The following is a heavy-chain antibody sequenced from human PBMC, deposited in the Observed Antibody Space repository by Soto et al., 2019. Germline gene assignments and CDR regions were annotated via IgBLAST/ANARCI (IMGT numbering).Heavy chain of an antibody. Sequence: QVQLVQSGAEVKKPGSSVKVSCKASGGTFSSYAISWVRQAPGQGLEWMGGIIPIFGTANYAQKFQGSVTITADEPTSTADMELSSLRSENTAVYYCARYPYSSGPLYHCFGPSGQGPLVAVSS. CDR3: ARYPYSSGPLYHCFGP. CDR2: IIPIFGTA. J-gene: IGHJ5*02. D-gene: IGHD5-18*01. V-gene: IGHV1-69*01. CDR1: GGTFSSYA.